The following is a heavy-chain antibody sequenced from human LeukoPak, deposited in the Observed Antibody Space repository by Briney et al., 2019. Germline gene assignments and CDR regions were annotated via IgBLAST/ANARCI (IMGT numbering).Heavy chain of an antibody. V-gene: IGHV3-23*01. Sequence: TGGSLRLSCAASGFIFSSYVMSWVRQAPGKGLEWVSSVSGNGGSTYYADSVKGRFTISRDNSKNTLFLQVNSLRVEDTAVYYCAKVEMSSVQAPFDYWGQGTLVTVSS. D-gene: IGHD5-24*01. CDR1: GFIFSSYV. J-gene: IGHJ4*02. CDR2: VSGNGGST. CDR3: AKVEMSSVQAPFDY.